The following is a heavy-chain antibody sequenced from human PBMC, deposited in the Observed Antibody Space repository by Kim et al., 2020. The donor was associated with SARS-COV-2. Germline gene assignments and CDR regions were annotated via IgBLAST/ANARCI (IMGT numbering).Heavy chain of an antibody. Sequence: SETLSLTCTVSGGSISSSSYYWGWIRQPPGKGLEWIGSIYYSGSTYYNPSLKSRVTISVDTSKNQFSLKLSSVTAADTAVYYCARDPFPRGIAARPPDYYYYYGMDVWGQGTTVTVSS. D-gene: IGHD6-6*01. CDR2: IYYSGST. V-gene: IGHV4-39*07. CDR1: GGSISSSSYY. J-gene: IGHJ6*02. CDR3: ARDPFPRGIAARPPDYYYYYGMDV.